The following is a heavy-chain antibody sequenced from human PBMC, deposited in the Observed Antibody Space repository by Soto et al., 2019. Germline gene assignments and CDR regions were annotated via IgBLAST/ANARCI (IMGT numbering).Heavy chain of an antibody. CDR1: GGTFSSYA. J-gene: IGHJ3*02. Sequence: QVQLVQYGAEVKKPGSSVKASCKTSGGTFSSYAISWVRQAPGQGLEWMGGISPIFGTANYSQKFKGRVAITADESTSTAYRELSSLRSEDTAVYYCASSQTLLVPHAFDIWGQGTMVTVSS. CDR2: ISPIFGTA. CDR3: ASSQTLLVPHAFDI. D-gene: IGHD3-16*01. V-gene: IGHV1-69*01.